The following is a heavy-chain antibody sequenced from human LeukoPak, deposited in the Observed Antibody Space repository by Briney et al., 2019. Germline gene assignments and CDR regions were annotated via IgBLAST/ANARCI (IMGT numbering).Heavy chain of an antibody. CDR1: GFTFDDYA. D-gene: IGHD3-22*01. CDR3: AIGPHYYDSSGPAGELVY. CDR2: ISWNSGSI. Sequence: PGRSLRLSCAASGFTFDDYAMHWVRQAPGKGLEWVSGISWNSGSIGYADSVKGRFTISRDHAKKSLYLQMNSLRAQHTDLYYCAIGPHYYDSSGPAGELVYWGQGTLVTVSS. V-gene: IGHV3-9*01. J-gene: IGHJ4*02.